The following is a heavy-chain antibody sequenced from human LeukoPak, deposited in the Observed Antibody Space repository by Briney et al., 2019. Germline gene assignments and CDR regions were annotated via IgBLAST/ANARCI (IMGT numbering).Heavy chain of an antibody. D-gene: IGHD1-26*01. CDR2: IYYSGST. CDR3: ARRYSGSYSDYFDY. Sequence: SETPSLTCTVSGGSISSYYWSWIRQPPGKGLEWIGYIYYSGSTNYNPSLKSRVTISVDTSKNQFSLKLSSVTAADTAVYYCARRYSGSYSDYFDYWGQGTLVTVSS. V-gene: IGHV4-59*08. J-gene: IGHJ4*02. CDR1: GGSISSYY.